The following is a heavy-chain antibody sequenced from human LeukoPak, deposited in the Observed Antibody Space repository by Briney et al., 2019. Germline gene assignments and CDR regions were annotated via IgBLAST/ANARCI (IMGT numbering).Heavy chain of an antibody. V-gene: IGHV3-23*01. Sequence: GGSLRLSCAASGFTFSSYAMSWVRQAPGKGLEWVSAISGSGGSTYYADSVKGRFTISRDNSKNTLYLQMNSLRAEDTAVYYCACSSGWYYHYFDYWGQGTLVTVSS. CDR3: ACSSGWYYHYFDY. CDR2: ISGSGGST. J-gene: IGHJ4*02. D-gene: IGHD6-19*01. CDR1: GFTFSSYA.